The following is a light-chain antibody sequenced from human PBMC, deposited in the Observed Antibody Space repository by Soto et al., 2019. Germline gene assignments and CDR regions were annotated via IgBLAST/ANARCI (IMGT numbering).Light chain of an antibody. J-gene: IGKJ5*01. V-gene: IGKV3-11*01. CDR1: ESVSRN. CDR2: DAS. CDR3: QQRSNWSPS. Sequence: VRTQAPATLSVSPGERATLSFRASESVSRNLAWYQQKPGQAPRLLIYDASNRATGIPARFSGSGSGTDFTLTISSLEPEDFAVYYCQQRSNWSPSFGQGTRLEIK.